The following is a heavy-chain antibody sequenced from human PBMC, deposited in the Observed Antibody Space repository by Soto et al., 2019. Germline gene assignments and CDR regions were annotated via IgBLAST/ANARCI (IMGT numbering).Heavy chain of an antibody. CDR3: ARVLWGSHSYWYFDL. CDR2: ISAYNGNT. CDR1: GYTFTSYG. Sequence: QVQLVQSGAEVKKPGASVKVSCKASGYTFTSYGISWVRQAPGQGLEWMGWISAYNGNTNYAQKLQGRVTMTTDTSTSTAYTELRSLRSDDTAVYYCARVLWGSHSYWYFDLWGRGTLVTVSS. J-gene: IGHJ2*01. D-gene: IGHD7-27*01. V-gene: IGHV1-18*01.